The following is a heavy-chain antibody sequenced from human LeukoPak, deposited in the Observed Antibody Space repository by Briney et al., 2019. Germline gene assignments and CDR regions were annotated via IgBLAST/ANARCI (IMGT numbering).Heavy chain of an antibody. D-gene: IGHD3-10*01. CDR2: ISAYNGNT. V-gene: IGHV1-18*01. J-gene: IGHJ5*02. CDR3: ARDYYGSGSYPWFDP. CDR1: GYTFTSYG. Sequence: ASVKVSCKASGYTFTSYGISWVRRAPGQGLEWMGWISAYNGNTNYAQKLQGRVTMTTDTSTSTAYMELRSLRSDDTAVYYCARDYYGSGSYPWFDPRGQGTLVTVSS.